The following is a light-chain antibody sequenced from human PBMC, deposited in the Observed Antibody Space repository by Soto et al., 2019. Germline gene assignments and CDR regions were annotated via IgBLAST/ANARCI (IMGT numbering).Light chain of an antibody. J-gene: IGLJ1*01. CDR3: SSYAGTPVV. V-gene: IGLV2-8*01. Sequence: QSALTQPPSASGSPGQSVTVSCTGTSSDVGGYNYVSWYQQHPDKAPKLMIYDVSKRPSGVPDRFSGPKSGNTASLTVTGLQAEDEADYYCSSYAGTPVVFGTGTKVTAL. CDR2: DVS. CDR1: SSDVGGYNY.